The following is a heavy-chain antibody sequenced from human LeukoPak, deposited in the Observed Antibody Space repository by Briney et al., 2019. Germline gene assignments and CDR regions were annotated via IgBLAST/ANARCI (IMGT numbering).Heavy chain of an antibody. CDR1: GYTFTSYD. V-gene: IGHV1-8*01. Sequence: GASVKASCKASGYTFTSYDINWVRQATGQGLEWTGWMNPNSGNTGYAQKFQGRVTMTRNTSISTAYMELSSLRSEDTAVYYCARGLGYQLLYSYYYYGMDVWGQGTTVTVSS. D-gene: IGHD2-2*01. CDR3: ARGLGYQLLYSYYYYGMDV. CDR2: MNPNSGNT. J-gene: IGHJ6*02.